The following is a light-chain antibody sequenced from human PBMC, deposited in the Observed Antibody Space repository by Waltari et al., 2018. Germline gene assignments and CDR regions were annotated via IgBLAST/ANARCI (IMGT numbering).Light chain of an antibody. CDR3: QQGDTSRPT. CDR2: HSS. CDR1: QDISTS. J-gene: IGKJ1*01. Sequence: EIHMTQSPSSVSASVGDRVSMSCRASQDISTSLAWYQQKSGKAPSLLIYHSSTLQSGVPSRFSGAGTGTDFTLTINNLHPEDFATYFWQQGDTSRPTFGPGTKVELK. V-gene: IGKV1-12*01.